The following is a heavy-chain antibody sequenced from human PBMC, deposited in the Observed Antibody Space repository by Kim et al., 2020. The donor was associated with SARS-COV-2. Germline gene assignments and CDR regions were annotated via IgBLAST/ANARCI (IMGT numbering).Heavy chain of an antibody. D-gene: IGHD3-10*01. J-gene: IGHJ4*02. CDR2: ISGSGGST. Sequence: GGSLRLSCAASGFTFSSYAMSWVRQAPGKGLEWVSAISGSGGSTYYADSVKGRFTISRDNSKNTLYLQMNSLRAEDTAVYYCAPRVVGSGSNEIFDYWGQGTLVTVSS. CDR1: GFTFSSYA. V-gene: IGHV3-23*01. CDR3: APRVVGSGSNEIFDY.